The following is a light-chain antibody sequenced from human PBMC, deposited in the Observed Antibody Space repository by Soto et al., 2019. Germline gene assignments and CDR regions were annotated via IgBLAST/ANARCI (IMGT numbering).Light chain of an antibody. J-gene: IGKJ5*01. CDR3: QQYGSSST. Sequence: EIVLTQSPGTLSLSPGERATLSCRASQTVNSNYLTWYQQRPGQAPRLLIYGASSRATGIPDRFSGSGSGTDFTLPISRLEPEDFAVYYCQQYGSSSTFGQGTRLEIK. CDR1: QTVNSNY. V-gene: IGKV3-20*01. CDR2: GAS.